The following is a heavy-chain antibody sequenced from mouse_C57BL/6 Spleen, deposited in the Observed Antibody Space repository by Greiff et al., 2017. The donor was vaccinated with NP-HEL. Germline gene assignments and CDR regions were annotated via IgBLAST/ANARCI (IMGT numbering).Heavy chain of an antibody. V-gene: IGHV1-7*01. CDR2: INPSSGYT. J-gene: IGHJ2*01. CDR1: GYTFTSYW. Sequence: QVHVKQSGAELAKPGASVKLSCKASGYTFTSYWMHWVKQRPGQGLEWIGYINPSSGYTKYNQKFKDKATLTADKSSSTAYMQLSSLTYEDSAVYYCARWYYGSDFDYWGQGTTLTVSS. D-gene: IGHD1-1*01. CDR3: ARWYYGSDFDY.